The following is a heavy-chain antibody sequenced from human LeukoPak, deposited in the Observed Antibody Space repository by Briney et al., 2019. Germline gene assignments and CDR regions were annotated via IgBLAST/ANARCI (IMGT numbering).Heavy chain of an antibody. J-gene: IGHJ4*02. D-gene: IGHD6-13*01. V-gene: IGHV3-21*01. CDR1: GSTFGSYS. CDR2: IRSSSSYI. Sequence: GGSLRLSCSASGSTFGSYSMNGGPEAPGKGLGLVSSIRSSSSYIYYADSVKGRFTISRDNAKNSLYLQMDSLRAEDTAVYYCARDVAAGTFDYWGQGTLVTVSS. CDR3: ARDVAAGTFDY.